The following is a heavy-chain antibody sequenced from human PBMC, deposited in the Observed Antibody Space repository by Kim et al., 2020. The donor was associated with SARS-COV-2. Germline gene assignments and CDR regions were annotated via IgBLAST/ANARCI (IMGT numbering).Heavy chain of an antibody. CDR3: ARAALKPTNRWFDP. V-gene: IGHV4-30-4*05. Sequence: YNPSLEGRDTMSIDTSVDQFSLKVTSVTAADTAVYYCARAALKPTNRWFDPWGPGTLVTVSS. D-gene: IGHD2-8*01. J-gene: IGHJ5*02.